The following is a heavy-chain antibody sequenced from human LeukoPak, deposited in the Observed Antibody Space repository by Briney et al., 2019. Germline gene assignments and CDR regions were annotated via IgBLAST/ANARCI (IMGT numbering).Heavy chain of an antibody. CDR2: VYSGGDT. D-gene: IGHD1-14*01. CDR1: GFSVSNNY. Sequence: GGSLRLSCAASGFSVSNNYVSWVRQAPGKGLEWISAVYSGGDTYYIESVKGRFTISRGNSKNTIHLRMNGLTPEGTAMYYCARDSTGASVWGKGTTVTVSS. J-gene: IGHJ6*04. V-gene: IGHV3-53*01. CDR3: ARDSTGASV.